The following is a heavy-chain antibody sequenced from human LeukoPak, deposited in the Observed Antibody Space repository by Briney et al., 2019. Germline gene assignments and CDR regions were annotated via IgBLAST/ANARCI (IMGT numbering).Heavy chain of an antibody. CDR1: GFTFSIYD. J-gene: IGHJ4*02. D-gene: IGHD1-1*01. Sequence: GGSLRLSYAAAGFTFSIYDMSWVRQAPGKGLECVSAIDRGVGSTYYADSVKGRFTISRDNSKNMLYLQMDNLRVDDTAVYYCVNKGQADDDGKPDWGQGALVTVSP. V-gene: IGHV3-23*01. CDR3: VNKGQADDDGKPD. CDR2: IDRGVGST.